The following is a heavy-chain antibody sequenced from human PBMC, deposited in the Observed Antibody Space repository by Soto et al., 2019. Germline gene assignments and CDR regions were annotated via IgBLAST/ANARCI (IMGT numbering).Heavy chain of an antibody. CDR1: GGSISSYY. J-gene: IGHJ5*02. D-gene: IGHD3-22*01. Sequence: QVQPQESGPGLVKPSETLSLTCTVSGGSISSYYWSWIGQPPGKGLEWIGYIYYSGSTNYNPSLTSRVPISVDTSKNQFSLELSSVTAADTAVYYCARETYYYDSSGYSGLFDPWGQGTLVTVSS. CDR2: IYYSGST. CDR3: ARETYYYDSSGYSGLFDP. V-gene: IGHV4-59*01.